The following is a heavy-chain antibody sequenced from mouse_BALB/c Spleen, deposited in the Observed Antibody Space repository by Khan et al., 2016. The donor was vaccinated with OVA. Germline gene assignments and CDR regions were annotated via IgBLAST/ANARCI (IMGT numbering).Heavy chain of an antibody. J-gene: IGHJ2*01. V-gene: IGHV3-2*02. CDR1: GYSITSGYG. Sequence: LQQSGPGLVKPSQSLSLTCTVTGYSITSGYGWNWIRQFPGNKLEWMGYISYSGSTNYNPSLKSRISITRDTSKNQFFLQLNSVTTEDTATYYCAKTARIKYWGQGTTLTVSS. D-gene: IGHD1-2*01. CDR2: ISYSGST. CDR3: AKTARIKY.